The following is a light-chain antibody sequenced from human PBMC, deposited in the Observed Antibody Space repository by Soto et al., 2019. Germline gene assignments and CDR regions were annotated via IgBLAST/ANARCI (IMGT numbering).Light chain of an antibody. CDR3: SSYKAGGTGV. CDR1: SNDVGGYNY. J-gene: IGLJ1*01. Sequence: QSALTQPASVSGSPGQSITISCTGTSNDVGGYNYVSWYQQHPGKAPKLMIYDVSNRPSGVSNRFSGSKSGNTASLTISGLQAEDEADYYCSSYKAGGTGVFGTVTKVTVL. V-gene: IGLV2-14*03. CDR2: DVS.